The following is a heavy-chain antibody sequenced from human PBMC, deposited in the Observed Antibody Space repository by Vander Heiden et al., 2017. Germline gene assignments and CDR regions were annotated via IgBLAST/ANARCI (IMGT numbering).Heavy chain of an antibody. CDR1: GFTFDDFA. CDR2: ISWNSGDT. V-gene: IGHV3-9*01. D-gene: IGHD3-10*01. J-gene: IGHJ5*02. CDR3: VKGLWFGEARFDP. Sequence: EVQLVESGGGLVQPGRSLRIYCAASGFTFDDFAMPWVRQAPGKGLEWVSSISWNSGDTGYADSVRGRFTISRDNAKNSLFLQMNNLRTEDTAFYYCVKGLWFGEARFDPWGQGTLVTVSS.